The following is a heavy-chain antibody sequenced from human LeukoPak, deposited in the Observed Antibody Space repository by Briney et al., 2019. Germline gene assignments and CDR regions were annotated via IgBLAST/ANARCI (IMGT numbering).Heavy chain of an antibody. Sequence: GGSLRLSCAASGFTFSSYWMSWVRQAPGKGLEGVANIKQDGSEKYYVDSVKGRFTISRDNAKNSLYLQMNSLRAEDTAVYYCARSGTDDPYYYYYGMDVWGQGTTVTVSS. CDR1: GFTFSSYW. CDR2: IKQDGSEK. CDR3: ARSGTDDPYYYYYGMDV. D-gene: IGHD6-25*01. V-gene: IGHV3-7*01. J-gene: IGHJ6*02.